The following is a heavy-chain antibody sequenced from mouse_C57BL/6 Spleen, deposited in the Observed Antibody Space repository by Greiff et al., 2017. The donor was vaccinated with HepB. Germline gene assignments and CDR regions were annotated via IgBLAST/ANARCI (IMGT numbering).Heavy chain of an antibody. CDR1: GYTFTSYW. V-gene: IGHV1-69*01. CDR3: VCPYYYGSWYFDV. D-gene: IGHD1-1*01. Sequence: VQLQQPGAELVMPGASVKLSCKASGYTFTSYWMHWVKQRPGQGLEWIGEIDPSDSYTNYNQKFKGKSTLTVDKSSSTAYMQLCSLTSEDSAVYYCVCPYYYGSWYFDVWGTGTTVTVSS. CDR2: IDPSDSYT. J-gene: IGHJ1*03.